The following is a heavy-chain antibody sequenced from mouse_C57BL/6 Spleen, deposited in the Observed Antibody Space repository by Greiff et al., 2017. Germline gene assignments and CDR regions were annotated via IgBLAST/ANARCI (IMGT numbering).Heavy chain of an antibody. CDR3: ATTVEADGYFDV. J-gene: IGHJ1*03. V-gene: IGHV14-2*01. D-gene: IGHD1-1*01. CDR2: IDPEDGET. CDR1: GFNIKDYY. Sequence: VQLQQSGAELVQPGASVKLSCTASGFNIKDYYMHWVKQRTEQGLEWIGRIDPEDGETKYAPKFPGKATITADTSSNTAYLQLSSLTSEDTAVYNGATTVEADGYFDVWGTGTTVTVSA.